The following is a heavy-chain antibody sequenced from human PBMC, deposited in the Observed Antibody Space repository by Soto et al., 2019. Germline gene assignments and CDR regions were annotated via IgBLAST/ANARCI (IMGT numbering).Heavy chain of an antibody. J-gene: IGHJ3*02. CDR2: ISGSGGST. CDR1: GFTFSSYA. Sequence: GGSLRLSCAASGFTFSSYAMSWVRQAPGKGLEWVSAISGSGGSTYYADSVKGRFTISRDNSKNTLYLQMNILRAEDTAVYYCAKDLSSGWYGDAFDIWGQGTMVTVSS. CDR3: AKDLSSGWYGDAFDI. V-gene: IGHV3-23*01. D-gene: IGHD6-19*01.